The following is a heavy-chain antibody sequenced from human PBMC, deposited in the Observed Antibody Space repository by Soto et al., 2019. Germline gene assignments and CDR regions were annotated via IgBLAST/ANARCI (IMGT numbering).Heavy chain of an antibody. CDR1: GFTFSVYS. V-gene: IGHV3-48*02. Sequence: EVQLVESGGDLVQRGGSLRLSCVASGFTFSVYSMNWVRQAPGKGLEWFSYITSDTKTIKYADSVKGRFTISRDNAKKSVYLQMNSLRDEDTAVYYCARSVEGHFDYLGQGTVVTVYS. D-gene: IGHD6-19*01. CDR3: ARSVEGHFDY. CDR2: ITSDTKTI. J-gene: IGHJ4*02.